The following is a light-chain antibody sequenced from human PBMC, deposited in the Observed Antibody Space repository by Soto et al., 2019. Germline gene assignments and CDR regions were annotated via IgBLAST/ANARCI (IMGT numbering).Light chain of an antibody. Sequence: EIVMTQSPATLSVSPGERVTLSCRASQSLTRNLAWYQHKPGQSPRLLIYGASARATGIPDRFSGGGSGTDFTLTISRLEPEDFAMYYCQQCGGSPTFGQGTKVDIK. V-gene: IGKV3-20*01. J-gene: IGKJ1*01. CDR1: QSLTRN. CDR2: GAS. CDR3: QQCGGSPT.